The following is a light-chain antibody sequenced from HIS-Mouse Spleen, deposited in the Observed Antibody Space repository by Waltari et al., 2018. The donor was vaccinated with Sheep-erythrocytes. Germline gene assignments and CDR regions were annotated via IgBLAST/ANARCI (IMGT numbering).Light chain of an antibody. CDR1: RSHIGAGYD. V-gene: IGLV1-40*01. CDR2: GNS. Sequence: QSVLTQPPSVSGAPGQRVTISCTGIRSHIGAGYDVHWYQQLPGTAPKLLIYGNSNRPSGVPDRFSGSKSGTSASLAITGLQAEDEADYYCQSYDSSLSGSVFGGGTKLTVL. CDR3: QSYDSSLSGSV. J-gene: IGLJ2*01.